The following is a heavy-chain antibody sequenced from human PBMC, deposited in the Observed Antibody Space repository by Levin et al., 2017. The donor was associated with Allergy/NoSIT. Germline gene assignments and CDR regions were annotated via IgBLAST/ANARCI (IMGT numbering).Heavy chain of an antibody. J-gene: IGHJ5*02. CDR1: GGSISSGGYS. CDR3: ARVGGPIPSWFDP. Sequence: SDTLSLTCAVSGGSISSGGYSWSWIRQPPGKGLEWIGYIYHSGSTYYNPSLKSRVTISVDRSKNQFSLKLSSVTAADTAVYYCARVGGPIPSWFDPWGQGTLVTVSS. V-gene: IGHV4-30-2*01. D-gene: IGHD3-16*01. CDR2: IYHSGST.